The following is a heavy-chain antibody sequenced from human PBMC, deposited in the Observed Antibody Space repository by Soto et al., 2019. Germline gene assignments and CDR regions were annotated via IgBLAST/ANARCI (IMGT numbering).Heavy chain of an antibody. V-gene: IGHV3-30*18. D-gene: IGHD3-9*01. CDR1: GFIFSGYG. CDR2: ISYDGRRK. Sequence: QVQLVESGGGVVQPWGSLRLSCSGYGFIFSGYGMHWVRQPPGKGLEWVAVISYDGRRKYYEDSVKGRFTVSRDNSQNTVYLEMNSLRVEDSAIYYCAKDILRDQLDWGMDVWGQGTTVTVSS. CDR3: AKDILRDQLDWGMDV. J-gene: IGHJ6*02.